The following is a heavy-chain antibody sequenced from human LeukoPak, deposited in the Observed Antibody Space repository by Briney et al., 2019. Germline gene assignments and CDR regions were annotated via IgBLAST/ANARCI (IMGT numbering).Heavy chain of an antibody. V-gene: IGHV3-23*01. CDR2: ISGSGAST. D-gene: IGHD1-26*01. Sequence: GGSLRLSCVASGFTFSGYAMSWVRQAPGKGLEWVSSISGSGASTYYADSVKGRFTISRDNSKNTLYLQMNSLRAEDTAVYYCAKDALRGSGSYSLYYYGMDVWGQGTTVTVSS. CDR1: GFTFSGYA. J-gene: IGHJ6*02. CDR3: AKDALRGSGSYSLYYYGMDV.